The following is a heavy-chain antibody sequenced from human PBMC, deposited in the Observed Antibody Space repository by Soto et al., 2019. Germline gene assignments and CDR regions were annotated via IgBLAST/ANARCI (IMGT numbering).Heavy chain of an antibody. V-gene: IGHV1-58*01. J-gene: IGHJ4*01. CDR3: AAGRLPYSSSWYSH. CDR1: GFTFTSSA. CDR2: IVVGSGNT. Sequence: QMQLVQSGPEVKKPGTSVKVSCKASGFTFTSSAVQWVRQARGQRLEWIGWIVVGSGNTNYAQKFQERVTITRDMSTSTAYMELSSLRSEDTAVYYCAAGRLPYSSSWYSHWGHGTLVTVAS. D-gene: IGHD6-13*01.